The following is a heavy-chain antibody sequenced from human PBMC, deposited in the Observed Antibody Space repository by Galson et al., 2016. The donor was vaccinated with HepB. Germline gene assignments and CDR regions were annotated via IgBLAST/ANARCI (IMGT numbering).Heavy chain of an antibody. CDR2: ITGSGRST. J-gene: IGHJ5*01. CDR1: GFNFSDYA. Sequence: SLRLSCAASGFNFSDYAMNWVRQAPGKGLEWVSIITGSGRSTYYADSVKGRFTISRDNSKKTLFLQINSLRSEDTAVYYCAKSGSTVITFACWGQGTLVTVSS. D-gene: IGHD4-17*01. V-gene: IGHV3-23*01. CDR3: AKSGSTVITFAC.